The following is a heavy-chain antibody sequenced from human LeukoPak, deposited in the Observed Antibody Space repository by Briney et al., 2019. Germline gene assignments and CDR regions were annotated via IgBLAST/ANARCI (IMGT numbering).Heavy chain of an antibody. J-gene: IGHJ4*02. Sequence: SVKVSCKASGGTFSSYAISWVRQAPGQGLEWMGGIIPIFGTANYAQKFQGRVTITADESTSTAYMELSSLRAEDTAIYYCATYRQVLLPFESWGQGTLVTVSS. D-gene: IGHD2-8*02. CDR3: ATYRQVLLPFES. V-gene: IGHV1-69*13. CDR2: IIPIFGTA. CDR1: GGTFSSYA.